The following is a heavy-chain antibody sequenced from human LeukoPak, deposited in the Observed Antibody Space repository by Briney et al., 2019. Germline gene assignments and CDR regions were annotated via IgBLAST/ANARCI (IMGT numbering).Heavy chain of an antibody. Sequence: SETLSLTCTVSGGSISSSSYYWGWIRQPPGKGLAWIGSIYYSGSTYYNPSLKSRVTISVDTSKNQFSLKLSSVTAADTAVYYCARHRSSWYSVHFDYWGQGTLVTVSS. CDR2: IYYSGST. D-gene: IGHD6-13*01. CDR3: ARHRSSWYSVHFDY. J-gene: IGHJ4*02. CDR1: GGSISSSSYY. V-gene: IGHV4-39*01.